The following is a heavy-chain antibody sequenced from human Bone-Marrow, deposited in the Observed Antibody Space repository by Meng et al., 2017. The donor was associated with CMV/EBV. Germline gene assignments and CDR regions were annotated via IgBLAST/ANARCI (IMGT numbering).Heavy chain of an antibody. CDR1: GFTFSQYS. J-gene: IGHJ6*02. V-gene: IGHV3-30*04. CDR2: ISYDGSNE. Sequence: GESLKISCAASGFTFSQYSIHWVRQAPGKGLEWVAVISYDGSNEYYAASVKGRFTISRDNTKNSLYLQMNSLRAEDTAVYYCVREPDYYGMDVWGQGTTVTVSS. CDR3: VREPDYYGMDV.